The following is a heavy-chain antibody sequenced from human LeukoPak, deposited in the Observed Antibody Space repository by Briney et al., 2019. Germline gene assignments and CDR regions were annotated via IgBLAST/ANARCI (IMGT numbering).Heavy chain of an antibody. Sequence: GGSLRLSCAASGFTFSDYYMSWIRQAPGKGLEWVSYISSSSSYTNYADSVEGRFTISRDNAKNSLYLQMNSLRAEDTAVYYCARSEGDYVGYWGQGTLVTVSS. CDR3: ARSEGDYVGY. CDR1: GFTFSDYY. J-gene: IGHJ4*02. CDR2: ISSSSSYT. V-gene: IGHV3-11*06.